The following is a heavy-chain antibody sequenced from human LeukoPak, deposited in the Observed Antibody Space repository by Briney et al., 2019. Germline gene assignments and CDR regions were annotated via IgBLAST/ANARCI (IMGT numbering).Heavy chain of an antibody. J-gene: IGHJ6*03. CDR1: GYTFTSYG. V-gene: IGHV1-18*01. CDR3: ARVSSSSWYKGSNYYYMDV. Sequence: GASVKVSCKASGYTFTSYGISGVRQAPGQGLEWMGWISAYNGNTNYAQKLQGRVTMTTDTSTSTAYMELRSLRSDDTAVYYCARVSSSSWYKGSNYYYMDVWGKGTTVTVSS. CDR2: ISAYNGNT. D-gene: IGHD6-13*01.